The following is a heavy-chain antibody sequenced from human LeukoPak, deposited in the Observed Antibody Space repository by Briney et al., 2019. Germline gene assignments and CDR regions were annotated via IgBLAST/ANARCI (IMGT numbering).Heavy chain of an antibody. J-gene: IGHJ3*02. V-gene: IGHV4-61*02. D-gene: IGHD5-24*01. CDR2: IYTSGST. CDR3: ARDLREMATKWELGTFDI. CDR1: GGSISSGSYY. Sequence: SQTLSLTCTVSGGSISSGSYYWSWIRQPAGKGLEWIGRIYTSGSTNYNPSLKSRVTISVDTSKNQFSLKLSSVTAADTAVYYCARDLREMATKWELGTFDIWGQGTMVTVSS.